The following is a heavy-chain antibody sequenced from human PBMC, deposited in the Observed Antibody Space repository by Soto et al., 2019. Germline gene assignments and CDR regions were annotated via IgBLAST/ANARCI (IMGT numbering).Heavy chain of an antibody. V-gene: IGHV4-39*02. CDR1: GGSIATSSYF. CDR2: IDYRGTI. J-gene: IGHJ5*02. CDR3: SRRAPEGFDP. Sequence: SETVSLTCTVSGGSIATSSYFWAWIRRPPGKGLEWIGSIDYRGTIYNNPSLKSRVTISVDTSKNHFSLKLDSVTAADTALYYCSRRAPEGFDPWGQGTLVTVSS.